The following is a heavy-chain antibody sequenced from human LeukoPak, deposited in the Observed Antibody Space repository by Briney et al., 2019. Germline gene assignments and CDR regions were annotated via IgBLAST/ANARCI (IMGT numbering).Heavy chain of an antibody. CDR2: IYHSGST. CDR3: ARSQDGMIAVAGYFDY. V-gene: IGHV4-4*02. Sequence: KTSGTLSLTCAVSGGSISSSNWWSWVRQPPGKGLEWIGEIYHSGSTNYNPSLKSRVTISVDTSKNQFSLKLSSVTAADTAVYYCARSQDGMIAVAGYFDYWGQGTLVTVSS. CDR1: GGSISSSNW. D-gene: IGHD6-19*01. J-gene: IGHJ4*02.